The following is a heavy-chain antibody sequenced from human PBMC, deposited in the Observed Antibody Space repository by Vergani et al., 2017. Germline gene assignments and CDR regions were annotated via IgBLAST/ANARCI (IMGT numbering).Heavy chain of an antibody. CDR3: ARGPEGPLWFGDYNYYYYGMDV. CDR2: ISSSSSYI. J-gene: IGHJ6*02. CDR1: GFTFSSYS. Sequence: VQLVQSGSELKKPGASVKVSCKASGFTFSSYSMNWVRQAPGKGLEWVSSISSSSSYIYYTDSVKGRFTISRDNAKNSLYLQMNSLRAEDTAVYYCARGPEGPLWFGDYNYYYYGMDVWGQGTTVTVSS. V-gene: IGHV3-21*01. D-gene: IGHD3-10*01.